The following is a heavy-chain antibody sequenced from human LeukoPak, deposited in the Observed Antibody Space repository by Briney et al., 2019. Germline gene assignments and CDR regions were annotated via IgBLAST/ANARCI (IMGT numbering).Heavy chain of an antibody. CDR2: IKYDGSEK. CDR3: ARDLVTEPTGDWFDP. Sequence: GGSLRLSCTASGFTFGDYAMSWFRQAPGKGPEWVANIKYDGSEKYYVDSVKGRFTISRDNAKNSLYLQMNSLRDEDTAVYYCARDLVTEPTGDWFDPWGQGTLVTVSS. CDR1: GFTFGDYA. D-gene: IGHD2-2*01. V-gene: IGHV3-7*01. J-gene: IGHJ5*02.